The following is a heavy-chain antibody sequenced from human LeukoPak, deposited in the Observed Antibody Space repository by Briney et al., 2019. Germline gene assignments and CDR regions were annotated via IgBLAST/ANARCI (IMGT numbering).Heavy chain of an antibody. J-gene: IGHJ5*02. CDR1: GYTLTELS. Sequence: ASVKVSCKVSGYTLTELSMHWVRQAPGKGLEWMGGFDPEDGETIYAQKFQGRVTMTEDTSTDTAYMELSSLRSEDTAVYYCATARSRYCSSTSCYPYNWFDPWGQGTLVTVSS. CDR3: ATARSRYCSSTSCYPYNWFDP. V-gene: IGHV1-24*01. D-gene: IGHD2-2*01. CDR2: FDPEDGET.